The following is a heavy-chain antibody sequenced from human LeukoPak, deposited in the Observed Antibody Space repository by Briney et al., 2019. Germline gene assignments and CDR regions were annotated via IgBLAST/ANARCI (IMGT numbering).Heavy chain of an antibody. D-gene: IGHD4-17*01. J-gene: IGHJ2*01. Sequence: SETLSLTCTVSGGSISSGGYYWSWTRQHPGKGLEWIGYIYYSGSTYYNPSLKSRVTISVDTSKNQFSLKLSSVTAADTAVYYCARDSTTTEHWYFDLWGRGTLVTVSS. CDR1: GGSISSGGYY. CDR3: ARDSTTTEHWYFDL. V-gene: IGHV4-31*03. CDR2: IYYSGST.